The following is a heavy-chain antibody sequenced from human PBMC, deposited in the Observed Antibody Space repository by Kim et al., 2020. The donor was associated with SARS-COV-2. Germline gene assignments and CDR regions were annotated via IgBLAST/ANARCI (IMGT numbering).Heavy chain of an antibody. CDR2: IWYDGSNK. CDR3: ARAGAHLDEMATIEALAFDI. D-gene: IGHD5-12*01. Sequence: GSLRLSCAASGFTFSSYGMHWVRQAPGKGLEWVAVIWYDGSNKYYADSVKGRFTISRDNSKNTLYLQMNSLRAEDTAVYYCARAGAHLDEMATIEALAFDIWGQGTMVTVSS. J-gene: IGHJ3*02. V-gene: IGHV3-33*01. CDR1: GFTFSSYG.